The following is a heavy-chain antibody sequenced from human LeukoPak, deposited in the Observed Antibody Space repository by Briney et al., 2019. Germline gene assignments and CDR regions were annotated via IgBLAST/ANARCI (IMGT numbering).Heavy chain of an antibody. CDR1: GYTFTGYY. CDR2: INPKSGGT. D-gene: IGHD2-15*01. CDR3: AGSRGYCSGGSCQSGDY. Sequence: ASVKVSCKSSGYTFTGYYVHWVRQAPGQGLEWMGWINPKSGGTTYAQRFQGRVAMTRESSISTAYMELINLRPDDTAVYYCAGSRGYCSGGSCQSGDYWGQGTLVTVSS. J-gene: IGHJ4*02. V-gene: IGHV1-2*02.